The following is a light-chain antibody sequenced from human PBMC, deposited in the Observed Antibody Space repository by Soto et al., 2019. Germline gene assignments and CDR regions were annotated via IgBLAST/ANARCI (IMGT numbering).Light chain of an antibody. V-gene: IGKV3-20*01. Sequence: DIVLTQSPDTLYVSPGERVTLSCRASQSVSSNYLAWYQQKPGQAPRLLIYGASSRATGIPDRFSGSGSGTDFTLTISRLEPEDFAVYYCQQYGSSPITFGQGTRLEIK. CDR2: GAS. CDR3: QQYGSSPIT. J-gene: IGKJ5*01. CDR1: QSVSSNY.